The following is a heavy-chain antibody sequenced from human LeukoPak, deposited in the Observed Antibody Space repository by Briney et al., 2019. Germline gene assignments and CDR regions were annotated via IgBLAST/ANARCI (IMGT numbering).Heavy chain of an antibody. Sequence: GESLKISCKGSGSRFTSYWIGWVRQMPGKGLEWMGIIYPGDSDTRYCPSFQGQVTISADKSTSTAYLQWSSLKASDTAMYYCASPIAAAGTSAFDIWGQGTMVTVSS. CDR3: ASPIAAAGTSAFDI. V-gene: IGHV5-51*01. D-gene: IGHD6-13*01. CDR2: IYPGDSDT. J-gene: IGHJ3*02. CDR1: GSRFTSYW.